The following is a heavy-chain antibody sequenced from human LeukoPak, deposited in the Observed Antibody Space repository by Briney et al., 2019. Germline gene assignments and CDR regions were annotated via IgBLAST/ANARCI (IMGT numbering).Heavy chain of an antibody. CDR3: ARTSLGGAWFDP. V-gene: IGHV4-39*01. CDR2: IYYSGST. Sequence: SETLSLICTVSGGSISSSTYYWGWIRQPPGKGLEWIGSIYYSGSTYYNPSLNSRVTISVDTSKNQFSLKMSSVTAADTAVYYCARTSLGGAWFDPWGQGTLVTVSS. D-gene: IGHD3-10*01. CDR1: GGSISSSTYY. J-gene: IGHJ5*02.